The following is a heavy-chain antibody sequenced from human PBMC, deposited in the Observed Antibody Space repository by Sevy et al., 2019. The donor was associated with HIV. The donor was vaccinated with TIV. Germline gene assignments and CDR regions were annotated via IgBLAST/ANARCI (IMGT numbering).Heavy chain of an antibody. J-gene: IGHJ6*02. CDR2: IYHSGST. CDR1: GGCISSSNW. V-gene: IGHV4-4*02. D-gene: IGHD2-21*01. CDR3: ARDDSALYSYGLDL. Sequence: SETLSLTCVVSGGCISSSNWWSWLRHPPGKGLVWIGEIYHSGSTNYNPSLESRVSISIDKSKNHFSLKVNSVTAADTAVYYCARDDSALYSYGLDLWGQGTTVTVSS.